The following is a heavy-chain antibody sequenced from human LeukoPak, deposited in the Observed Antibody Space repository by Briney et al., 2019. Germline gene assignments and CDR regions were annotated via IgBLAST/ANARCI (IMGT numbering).Heavy chain of an antibody. CDR1: GFTFIDYY. CDR3: PRDRNFSSSSGPTDY. J-gene: IGHJ4*02. D-gene: IGHD6-6*01. V-gene: IGHV3-11*04. Sequence: AGSLRLSCAASGFTFIDYYMTWLRQAPGKGLEWVSYISSSGIAIYYADSVKGRFTISRDDAKNSVYLQMNSLRAEDTAVYTSPRDRNFSSSSGPTDYWGQGTLVTVSS. CDR2: ISSSGIAI.